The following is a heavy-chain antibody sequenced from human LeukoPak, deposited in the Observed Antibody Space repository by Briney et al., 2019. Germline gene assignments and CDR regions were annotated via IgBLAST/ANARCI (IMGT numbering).Heavy chain of an antibody. V-gene: IGHV3-48*01. CDR3: ARGGRKAVAGTPNWFDP. CDR2: ISSSSSTI. J-gene: IGHJ5*02. D-gene: IGHD6-19*01. Sequence: GGSLRLSCAASGFTFSSYSMNWVRQAPGKGLEWVSYISSSSSTIYYADSVKGRVTISRDNAKNSLYLQMNSLRAEDTAVYYCARGGRKAVAGTPNWFDPWGQGTLVTVSS. CDR1: GFTFSSYS.